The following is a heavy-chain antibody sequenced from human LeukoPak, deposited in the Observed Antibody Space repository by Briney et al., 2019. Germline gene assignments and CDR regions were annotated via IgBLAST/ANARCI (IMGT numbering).Heavy chain of an antibody. V-gene: IGHV3-53*01. D-gene: IGHD3-3*01. J-gene: IGHJ4*02. CDR2: IYSGGST. CDR3: ANGTFADFWSGYYAYYFDH. Sequence: PGGSLRLSCAASGFTVSSNYMSWVRQAPGKGLEWVSVIYSGGSTYYADSVKGRFTISRDNSKNTLYLEMNSLRAEDTAIYYCANGTFADFWSGYYAYYFDHWGQGTLVTVSS. CDR1: GFTVSSNY.